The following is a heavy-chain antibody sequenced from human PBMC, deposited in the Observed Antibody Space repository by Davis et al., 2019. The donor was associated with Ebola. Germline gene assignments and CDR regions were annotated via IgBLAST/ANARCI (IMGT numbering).Heavy chain of an antibody. CDR3: ARDPWGSGGGPFDP. D-gene: IGHD3-16*01. V-gene: IGHV4-59*12. CDR2: ISYRGST. J-gene: IGHJ5*02. Sequence: MPSETLSLTCTVSGGSISGYSWTWIRQPPGKGLEWIGYISYRGSTNYNHSLRFRVTMSVDTSKNQFSLKVSSVTAADTAVYYCARDPWGSGGGPFDPWGQGTLVTVSS. CDR1: GGSISGYS.